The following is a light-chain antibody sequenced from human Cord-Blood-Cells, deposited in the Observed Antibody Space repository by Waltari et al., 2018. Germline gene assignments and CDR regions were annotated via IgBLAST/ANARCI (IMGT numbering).Light chain of an antibody. V-gene: IGLV2-11*01. CDR1: SSDVGGYNY. J-gene: IGLJ2*01. CDR2: DVS. Sequence: QSALTQPRSVSGSPGQSVTISCTGTSSDVGGYNYVSWYQQHPGKAPKLMIYDVSKRRSGVPDRYSGSKSGNTASLTISGLQAEDEADYYCCSYAGSYTFDVVFGGGTKLTVL. CDR3: CSYAGSYTFDVV.